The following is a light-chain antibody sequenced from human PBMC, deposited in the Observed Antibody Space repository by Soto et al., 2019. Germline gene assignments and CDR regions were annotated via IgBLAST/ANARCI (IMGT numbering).Light chain of an antibody. Sequence: EIVLTQSPGTLSLSPGERATLSCSASQSVSSGYLAWYQQKPGQAPRLLIYGASSRATGIPDRFSGSGSGTDFTLTISGLEPEDFAVYYCQQYVTSPLTFGGGTQGGYQ. CDR2: GAS. CDR1: QSVSSGY. CDR3: QQYVTSPLT. V-gene: IGKV3-20*01. J-gene: IGKJ4*01.